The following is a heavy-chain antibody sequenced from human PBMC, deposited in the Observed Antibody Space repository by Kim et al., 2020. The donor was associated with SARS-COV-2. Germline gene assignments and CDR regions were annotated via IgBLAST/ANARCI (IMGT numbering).Heavy chain of an antibody. CDR3: AREEGGVGATVDY. V-gene: IGHV3-48*02. Sequence: YANSVKGRFTISRDNAKNSLYLQMNSLRDEDTAVYYCAREEGGVGATVDYWGQGTLVTVSS. J-gene: IGHJ4*02. D-gene: IGHD1-26*01.